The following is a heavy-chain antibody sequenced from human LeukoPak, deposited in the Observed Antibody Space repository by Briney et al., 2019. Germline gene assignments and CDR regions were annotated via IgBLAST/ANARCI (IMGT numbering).Heavy chain of an antibody. V-gene: IGHV3-53*05. CDR3: ARASYYYGSGSNDYYFDY. D-gene: IGHD3-10*01. CDR2: IYSGGST. Sequence: PGGSLRLSCAASGFTVSSNYMSWVRQAPGKGLEWVSVIYSGGSTYYADSVKGRFTVSRDNSKNTLYFQMNSLRAEDTAAYYCARASYYYGSGSNDYYFDYWGQGTLVTVSS. CDR1: GFTVSSNY. J-gene: IGHJ4*02.